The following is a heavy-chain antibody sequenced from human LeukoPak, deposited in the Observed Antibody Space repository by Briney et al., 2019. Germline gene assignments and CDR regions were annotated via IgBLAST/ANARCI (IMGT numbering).Heavy chain of an antibody. V-gene: IGHV3-30-3*01. CDR2: ISYDGSNK. CDR3: ASRDGYNFHAFDI. CDR1: GFTFSSYA. J-gene: IGHJ3*02. D-gene: IGHD5-24*01. Sequence: PGRSLRLSCAASGFTFSSYAMHWVRQAPGKGLEWVAVISYDGSNKYYADSVKGRFTISRDNSKNTLYLQMNSLRAEDTAVYYCASRDGYNFHAFDIWGRGTMVTVSS.